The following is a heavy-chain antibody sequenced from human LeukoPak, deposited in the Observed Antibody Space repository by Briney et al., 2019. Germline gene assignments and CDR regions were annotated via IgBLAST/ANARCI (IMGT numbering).Heavy chain of an antibody. V-gene: IGHV4-39*01. CDR1: GASISSSAYY. CDR2: IYYSGST. Sequence: KSSETLSLTCTVSGASISSSAYYWGWIRQPPGKGLEWIGSIYYSGSTYYSPSLKSRVTISVDTSKNQFSLKLSSVTAADTAVYYYATTNCGGDCYPAWWGQGTLVTVSS. J-gene: IGHJ4*02. CDR3: ATTNCGGDCYPAW. D-gene: IGHD2-21*02.